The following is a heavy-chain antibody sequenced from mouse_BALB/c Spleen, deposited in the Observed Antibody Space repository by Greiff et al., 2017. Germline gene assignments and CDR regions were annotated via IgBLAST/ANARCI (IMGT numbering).Heavy chain of an antibody. CDR2: IRLKSNNYAT. Sequence: EVQRVESGGGLVQPGGSMKLSCVASGFTFSNYWMNWVRQSPEKGLEWVAEIRLKSNNYATHYAESVKGRFTISRDDSKSSVYLQMNNLRAEDTGIYYCTQALLDYWGQGTSVTVSS. CDR1: GFTFSNYW. D-gene: IGHD6-1*01. V-gene: IGHV6-6*02. CDR3: TQALLDY. J-gene: IGHJ4*01.